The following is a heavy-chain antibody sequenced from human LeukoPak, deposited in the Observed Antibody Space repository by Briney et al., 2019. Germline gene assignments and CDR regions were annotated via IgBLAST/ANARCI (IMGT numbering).Heavy chain of an antibody. V-gene: IGHV4-39*01. J-gene: IGHJ4*02. CDR2: IYYSGTT. CDR1: GGSMSSSSYY. Sequence: SETLCLTCTVSGGSMSSSSYYWGWIRQPPGKGLEWIGSIYYSGTTYYNPSLKSRVTISVDTSKNQFSLKLSSVTAADTAVYYCARAGSYLSEFDYWGQGTLVTVSS. CDR3: ARAGSYLSEFDY. D-gene: IGHD1-26*01.